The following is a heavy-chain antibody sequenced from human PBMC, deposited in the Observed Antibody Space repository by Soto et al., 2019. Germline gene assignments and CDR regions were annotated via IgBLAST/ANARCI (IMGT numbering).Heavy chain of an antibody. V-gene: IGHV1-69*12. CDR2: IIPIIGTA. CDR1: GDTFSSYA. Sequence: QVQLVQSGAEVKKPGSSVKVSCKASGDTFSSYAISWVRQAPGQGLEWMGGIIPIIGTANYAQKFQGRVTITADESPSTVYLEQSSLRSDDTAVYYCARDSTRGGGTTHWGQGTLVMVSS. J-gene: IGHJ4*02. CDR3: ARDSTRGGGTTH. D-gene: IGHD1-1*01.